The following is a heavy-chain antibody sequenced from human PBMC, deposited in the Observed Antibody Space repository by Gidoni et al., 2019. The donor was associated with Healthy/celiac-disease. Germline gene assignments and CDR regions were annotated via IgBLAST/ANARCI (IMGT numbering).Heavy chain of an antibody. D-gene: IGHD3-10*01. CDR2: ISYDGSNK. J-gene: IGHJ4*02. Sequence: QLVESGGGVVQPGRSLRLSCAASGFTVSSYAMHWVRQAPGKGLEWVAVISYDGSNKYYADSVKGRFTISRDNSKNTLYLQMNSLRAEDTAVYYCAREGGYYGSGSYYLGYWGQGTLVTVSS. V-gene: IGHV3-30-3*01. CDR1: GFTVSSYA. CDR3: AREGGYYGSGSYYLGY.